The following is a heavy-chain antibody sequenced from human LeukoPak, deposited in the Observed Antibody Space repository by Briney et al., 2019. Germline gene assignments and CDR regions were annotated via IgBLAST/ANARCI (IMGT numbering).Heavy chain of an antibody. CDR3: ARYSNYYYYMDV. CDR2: IFYSGST. J-gene: IGHJ6*03. D-gene: IGHD4-11*01. CDR1: GDSISSFY. V-gene: IGHV4-59*01. Sequence: SETLSLTCTVSGDSISSFYWSWIRLPPGKGLEWIGYIFYSGSTNYNPSLKSRVTISVDTSKNQFSLKLSSVTAADTAVYYCARYSNYYYYMDVWGKGTTVTVSS.